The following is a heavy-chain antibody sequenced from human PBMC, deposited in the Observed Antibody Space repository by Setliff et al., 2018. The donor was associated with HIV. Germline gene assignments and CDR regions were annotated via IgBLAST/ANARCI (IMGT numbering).Heavy chain of an antibody. V-gene: IGHV4-39*01. CDR3: ARPHSGRGGGAWFDP. J-gene: IGHJ5*02. Sequence: SETLSLTCRVYGGSITSGTYYWGWIRQAPGKGLEWIASMIYGGDTWYNPSLKSRVTIYVDTANNEISLRLSSVTAEDTAVYRCARPHSGRGGGAWFDPWGQGIQVTVSS. CDR1: GGSITSGTYY. D-gene: IGHD6-19*01. CDR2: MIYGGDT.